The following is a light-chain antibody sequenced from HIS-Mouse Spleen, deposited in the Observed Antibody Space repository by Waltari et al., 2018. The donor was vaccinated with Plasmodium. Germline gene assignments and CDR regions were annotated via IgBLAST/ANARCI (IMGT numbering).Light chain of an antibody. CDR3: YSTDSSGNHRV. Sequence: SYELTQPPSVSVSPGQTARITCSGDALPKKYAYWYQQKSGQAPVLGIYEDSKRPSGISERFSGASSGKMATLTISGAQVEDEADYYCYSTDSSGNHRVFGGGTKLTVL. J-gene: IGLJ3*02. CDR2: EDS. CDR1: ALPKKY. V-gene: IGLV3-10*01.